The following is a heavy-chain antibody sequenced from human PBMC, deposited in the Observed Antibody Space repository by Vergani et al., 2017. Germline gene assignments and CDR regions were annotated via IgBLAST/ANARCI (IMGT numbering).Heavy chain of an antibody. Sequence: QVQLVQSGAEVKKPGSSVKVSCKASGGTFSSSAISWVRQAPGQGLEWMGGIIPIFGTANYAQKFQGRVTITADESTSTAYMELSSLRSEDTAVYYCAREGVPIVVVPAARRYFDLWGRGTLVTVSS. CDR3: AREGVPIVVVPAARRYFDL. CDR1: GGTFSSSA. V-gene: IGHV1-69*01. J-gene: IGHJ2*01. CDR2: IIPIFGTA. D-gene: IGHD2-2*01.